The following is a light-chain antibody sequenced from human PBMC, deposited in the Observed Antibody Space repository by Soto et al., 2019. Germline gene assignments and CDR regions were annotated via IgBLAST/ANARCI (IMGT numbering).Light chain of an antibody. CDR1: RSVFYRANNRSY. Sequence: ILLTQSPDSLAVSLGERATINCKASRSVFYRANNRSYLTWYQQKSGQPPKLRIHWASTRYSGAPDRFSGSGSGTDFTVAITNLRAEDVTVYYCQQDYGTPYTFGQGTKLEIK. CDR2: WAS. CDR3: QQDYGTPYT. V-gene: IGKV4-1*01. J-gene: IGKJ2*01.